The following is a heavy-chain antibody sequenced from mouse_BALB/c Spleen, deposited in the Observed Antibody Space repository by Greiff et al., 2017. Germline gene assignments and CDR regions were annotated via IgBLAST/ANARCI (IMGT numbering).Heavy chain of an antibody. D-gene: IGHD2-1*01. CDR3: ARDGIYYGNYYAMDY. CDR2: ISDGGSYT. CDR1: GFTFSDYY. V-gene: IGHV5-4*02. Sequence: EVHLVESGGGLVKPGGSLKLSCAASGFTFSDYYMYWVRQTPEKRLEWVATISDGGSYTYYPDSVKGRFTISRDNAKNNLYLQMSSLKSEDTAMYYCARDGIYYGNYYAMDYWGQGTSVTVSS. J-gene: IGHJ4*01.